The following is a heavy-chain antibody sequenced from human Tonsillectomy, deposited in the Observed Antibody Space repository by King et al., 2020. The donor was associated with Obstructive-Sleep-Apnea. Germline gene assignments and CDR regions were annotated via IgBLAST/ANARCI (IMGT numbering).Heavy chain of an antibody. CDR3: ARGLSSGRGAFDI. Sequence: VQLVESGGGLVQPGGSLRLSCEASGFTLSSYSMNWVRQAPGKGLEWVSYISSSSTSIYYADSVKGRFIISRDNAKNSLQMNSLGAEDTAVYYCARGLSSGRGAFDIWGQGTMVTVSS. V-gene: IGHV3-48*04. CDR1: GFTLSSYS. D-gene: IGHD3-22*01. CDR2: ISSSSTSI. J-gene: IGHJ3*02.